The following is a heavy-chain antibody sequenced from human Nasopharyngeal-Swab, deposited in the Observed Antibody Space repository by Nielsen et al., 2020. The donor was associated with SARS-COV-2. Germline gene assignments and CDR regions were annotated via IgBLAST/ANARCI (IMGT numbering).Heavy chain of an antibody. CDR2: ISSDGTNK. CDR3: AKAKTRGLTVAAHRGGWYFDL. Sequence: GESLKISCAASGFTFSSFGMHWVRQAPGKGLEWVAVISSDGTNKYYADSVKGRFTISRDNSKNTLYLQMNSLRDEDTAVYYCAKAKTRGLTVAAHRGGWYFDLWGRGTLVTVSS. V-gene: IGHV3-30*18. J-gene: IGHJ2*01. CDR1: GFTFSSFG. D-gene: IGHD6-19*01.